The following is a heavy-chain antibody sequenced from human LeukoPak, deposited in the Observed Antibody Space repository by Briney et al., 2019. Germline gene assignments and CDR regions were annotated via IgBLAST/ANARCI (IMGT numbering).Heavy chain of an antibody. CDR1: GFTFSSYG. D-gene: IGHD4-23*01. Sequence: GGSLRLPCAASGFTFSSYGMHWVRQAPGKGLEWVAFIRYDGSNKYYADSVKGRFTISRDNSKNTLYLQMNSLRAEDTAVYYCAGDDYGGNPEGYWGQGTLVTVSS. CDR2: IRYDGSNK. CDR3: AGDDYGGNPEGY. J-gene: IGHJ4*02. V-gene: IGHV3-30*02.